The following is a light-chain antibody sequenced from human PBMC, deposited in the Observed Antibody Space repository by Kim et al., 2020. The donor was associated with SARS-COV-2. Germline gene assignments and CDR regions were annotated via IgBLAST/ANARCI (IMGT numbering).Light chain of an antibody. J-gene: IGLJ1*01. Sequence: QSVLTQPRSASGTPGQRVTISCSGSRSNIGRNIVNWYQQFPGTAPKLLMYSDNQRPSGVPDRFSGSKSGTSASLAISGLQSEDEADYYCATWDDSLNVYGFGTGNKVT. CDR3: ATWDDSLNVYG. CDR2: SDN. CDR1: RSNIGRNI. V-gene: IGLV1-44*01.